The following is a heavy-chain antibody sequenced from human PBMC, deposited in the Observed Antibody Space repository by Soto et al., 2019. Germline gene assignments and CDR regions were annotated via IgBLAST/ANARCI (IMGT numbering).Heavy chain of an antibody. CDR3: ARDLYYYESSVYYRYDAFDI. Sequence: QLQLQESGSGLVKPSQTLSLTCAVSCGSISSGGYSWSWIRQPPGKGLEWIGSIYHSGSTYYNPSLKSRVPISVDRSKNQFSLKLRSVTAADTAVYYCARDLYYYESSVYYRYDAFDIWGQGTMVTVSS. CDR1: CGSISSGGYS. D-gene: IGHD3-22*01. J-gene: IGHJ3*02. CDR2: IYHSGST. V-gene: IGHV4-30-2*01.